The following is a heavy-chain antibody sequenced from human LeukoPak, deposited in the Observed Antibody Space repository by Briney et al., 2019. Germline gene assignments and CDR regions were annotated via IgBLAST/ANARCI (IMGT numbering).Heavy chain of an antibody. J-gene: IGHJ5*02. CDR3: ARGTTIVGATRGNWFDP. Sequence: PSETLSLTCTVSGGSISSYYWSWIRQPAGKGLEWIGRIYTSGSTNYNPSLKSRVTMSVGTSKNQFSLKLSSVTAADTAVYYCARGTTIVGATRGNWFDPWGQGTLVTVSS. D-gene: IGHD1-26*01. V-gene: IGHV4-4*07. CDR2: IYTSGST. CDR1: GGSISSYY.